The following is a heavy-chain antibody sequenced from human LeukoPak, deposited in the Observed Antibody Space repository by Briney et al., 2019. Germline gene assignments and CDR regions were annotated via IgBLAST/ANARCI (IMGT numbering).Heavy chain of an antibody. CDR3: ASRSITWYRTANWFDP. CDR1: GFTFGGYG. D-gene: IGHD3-16*02. Sequence: WGSLRLSCAASGFTFGGYGLSWGRLGPGKGLGLVSGINWNGGSTGYADSVKGRFTISRDNAKNSLFLQMNSLRAEDTAVYYCASRSITWYRTANWFDPWGQGTLVTVSS. CDR2: INWNGGST. V-gene: IGHV3-20*04. J-gene: IGHJ5*02.